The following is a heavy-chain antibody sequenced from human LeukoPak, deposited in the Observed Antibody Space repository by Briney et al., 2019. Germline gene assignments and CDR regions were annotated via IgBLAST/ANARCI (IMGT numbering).Heavy chain of an antibody. J-gene: IGHJ6*02. V-gene: IGHV3-74*01. CDR1: GFTFSSYW. Sequence: GGSLRLSCAASGFTFSSYWMHWVRQAPGKGLVWVSRINSDGSSTSYADSVKGRFTISRDNAKNTLYLQMNSLRAEDTAVYYCAKDSGYGDHPDYYYYGMDVWGQGTTVTVSS. CDR3: AKDSGYGDHPDYYYYGMDV. D-gene: IGHD4-17*01. CDR2: INSDGSST.